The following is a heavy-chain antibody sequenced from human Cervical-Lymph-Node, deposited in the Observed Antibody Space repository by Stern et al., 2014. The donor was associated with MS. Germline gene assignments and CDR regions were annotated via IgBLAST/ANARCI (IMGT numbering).Heavy chain of an antibody. V-gene: IGHV5-51*01. Sequence: VQLGQSGAEVKKPGESLKISCKLSGYSFTIYYIAWVRQMPGKGLEWMWVIYPYDSDTTYSPSFQGQVSISADKSITTAYLQWSSLSASDTAMYYCARHVQGFDYWGQGTLVTVSS. CDR1: GYSFTIYY. CDR3: ARHVQGFDY. CDR2: IYPYDSDT. J-gene: IGHJ4*02.